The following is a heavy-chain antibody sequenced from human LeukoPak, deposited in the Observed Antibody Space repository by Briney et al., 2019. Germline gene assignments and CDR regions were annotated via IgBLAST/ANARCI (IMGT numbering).Heavy chain of an antibody. CDR3: AREYSSSWHGDDWFDP. V-gene: IGHV4-38-2*02. J-gene: IGHJ5*02. CDR2: IYHSGST. CDR1: GGSISSYY. D-gene: IGHD6-13*01. Sequence: SETLSLTCTVSGGSISSYYWSWIRQPPGKGLEWIGSIYHSGSTYYNPSLKSRVTISVDTSKNQFSLKLSSVTAADTAVYYCAREYSSSWHGDDWFDPWGQGTLVTVSS.